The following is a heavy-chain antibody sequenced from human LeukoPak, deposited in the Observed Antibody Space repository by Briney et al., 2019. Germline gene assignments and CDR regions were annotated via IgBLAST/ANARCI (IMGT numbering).Heavy chain of an antibody. Sequence: PGGSLRLSCAASGFTFSDYYMSWIRQAPGKGLEWVSYSSGSSIYYADFVKGRFTISRDNAKNSLYLQMNSLRAEDTALYYCAIMHPYYDGSGYWVQWGQGTLVTVSS. V-gene: IGHV3-11*01. J-gene: IGHJ4*02. CDR3: AIMHPYYDGSGYWVQ. CDR2: SSGSSI. CDR1: GFTFSDYY. D-gene: IGHD3-22*01.